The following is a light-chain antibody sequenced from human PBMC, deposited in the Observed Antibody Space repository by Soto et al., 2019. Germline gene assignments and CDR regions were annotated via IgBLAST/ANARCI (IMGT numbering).Light chain of an antibody. CDR1: QSVVSSH. V-gene: IGKV3-20*01. CDR3: QQYESAPKS. Sequence: EIVLTQSPGTLSVSPGETASLSCRASQSVVSSHLAWYQQKPGQAPRLLIYGVSSRATGIPDRFSGSGSGTDFTLTISGLEPEDFAVYYCQQYESAPKSFGQGTKVEIK. CDR2: GVS. J-gene: IGKJ1*01.